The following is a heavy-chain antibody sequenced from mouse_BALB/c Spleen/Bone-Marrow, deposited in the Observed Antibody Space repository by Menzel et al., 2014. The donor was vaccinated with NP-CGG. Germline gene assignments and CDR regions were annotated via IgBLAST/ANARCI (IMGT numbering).Heavy chain of an antibody. J-gene: IGHJ3*01. CDR2: INSDGGST. V-gene: IGHV5-2*01. Sequence: EVQLVESGGGLEQPGESLKLSCESNEYEFPSHDMSWVRKTPEKRLELVAAINSDGGSTYYPDTMERRFIISRDNSKKTLYLQMSSLRSEDTAFYYCARHGDYYGSSLFAYWGQVTLVTVSA. CDR3: ARHGDYYGSSLFAY. D-gene: IGHD1-1*01. CDR1: EYEFPSHD.